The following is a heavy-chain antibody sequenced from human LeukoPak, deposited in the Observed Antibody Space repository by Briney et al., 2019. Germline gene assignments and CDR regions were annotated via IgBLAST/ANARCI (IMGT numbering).Heavy chain of an antibody. D-gene: IGHD3-9*01. V-gene: IGHV3-21*04. J-gene: IGHJ4*02. CDR2: ISSSSSYI. CDR3: ARDLTDVLTGYDY. Sequence: PGGSLRLSCAASGFTFSSYSINWVRQAPGKGLEWVSSISSSSSYIYYADSVKGRFTISRDNAKNSLYLQMNSLRAEDTAVYYCARDLTDVLTGYDYWGQGTLVTVSS. CDR1: GFTFSSYS.